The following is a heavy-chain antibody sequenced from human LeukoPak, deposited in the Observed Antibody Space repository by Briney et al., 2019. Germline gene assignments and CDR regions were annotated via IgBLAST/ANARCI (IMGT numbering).Heavy chain of an antibody. CDR2: ISSSSSYI. D-gene: IGHD2-2*01. CDR3: MVVPAARDVFDI. CDR1: GFTFSSYS. J-gene: IGHJ3*02. Sequence: GGSLRLSCAASGFTFSSYSMNWVRQAPGKGLEWVSSISSSSSYIYYADSVKGRFTISRDNAKNSLYLQMNSLRAEDTAVYYCMVVPAARDVFDIWGQGTMVTVSS. V-gene: IGHV3-21*01.